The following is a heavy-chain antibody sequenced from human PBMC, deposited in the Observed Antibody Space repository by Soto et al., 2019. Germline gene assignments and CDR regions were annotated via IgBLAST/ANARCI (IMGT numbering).Heavy chain of an antibody. CDR1: GVSFNDYY. V-gene: IGHV4-59*08. J-gene: IGHJ3*02. Sequence: SETLSLTCTVSGVSFNDYYWGWIRQPPGKGLEYIGWIHHSGTTHYNPSLQSRVTMSIDTSRNQFSLNLTSVAAADTAVYYCARHDSRGGAYDIWGQGTLVTVSS. CDR2: IHHSGTT. CDR3: ARHDSRGGAYDI. D-gene: IGHD2-21*01.